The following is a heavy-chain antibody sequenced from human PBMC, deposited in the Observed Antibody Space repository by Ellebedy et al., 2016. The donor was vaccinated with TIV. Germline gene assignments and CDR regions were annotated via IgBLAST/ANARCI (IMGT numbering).Heavy chain of an antibody. J-gene: IGHJ4*02. CDR2: IKQDGSEK. V-gene: IGHV3-7*03. CDR1: GFTFSSYW. D-gene: IGHD6-13*01. Sequence: GESLKISCAASGFTFSSYWMTCVRQAPGKGLEWVAHIKQDGSEKYYVDSVKGRFTISRDNAENSLYLQMNSLRAEDTAVYYCARRGLAAGGTLLYYWGQGTLVTVSS. CDR3: ARRGLAAGGTLLYY.